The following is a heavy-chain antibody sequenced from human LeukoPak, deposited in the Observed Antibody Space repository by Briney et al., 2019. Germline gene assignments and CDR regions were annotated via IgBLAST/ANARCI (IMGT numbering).Heavy chain of an antibody. CDR1: GYSFTSYW. V-gene: IGHV5-51*01. CDR3: ARRRDCSSTSCPDDAFDI. Sequence: GESLKISCKGSGYSFTSYWIGWVRRMPGKGLEWMGIIYPGDSDTRYSPSFQGHVTISADKSISTAYLQWSSLKASDTAMYYCARRRDCSSTSCPDDAFDIWGQGTMVTVSS. D-gene: IGHD2-2*01. J-gene: IGHJ3*02. CDR2: IYPGDSDT.